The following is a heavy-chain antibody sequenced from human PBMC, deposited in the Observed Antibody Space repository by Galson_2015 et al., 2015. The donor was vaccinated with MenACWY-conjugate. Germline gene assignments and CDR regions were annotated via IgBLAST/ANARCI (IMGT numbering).Heavy chain of an antibody. CDR3: AIYYYDSSGYYNPFDY. Sequence: SVKVSCKASGGTFSSYAISWVRQAPGQGLEWMGGIIPIFGTANYAQKFQGRVTITADESTSTAYMELSSLRSEDTAVYYCAIYYYDSSGYYNPFDYWGQGTLVTVSS. CDR2: IIPIFGTA. J-gene: IGHJ4*02. CDR1: GGTFSSYA. D-gene: IGHD3-22*01. V-gene: IGHV1-69*13.